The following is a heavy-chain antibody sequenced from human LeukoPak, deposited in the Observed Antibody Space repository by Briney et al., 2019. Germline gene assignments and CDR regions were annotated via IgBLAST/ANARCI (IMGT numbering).Heavy chain of an antibody. CDR3: ARGLARGARGYSYGYFY. Sequence: TGGSLRLSCAAAGCTFSSYWMSWVRQAPGKGLEWVANIKQDGSEKYYVDSVKGRFTISRDNAKNSLYLQMNSLRAEDTAVYYCARGLARGARGYSYGYFYWGQGTLVTVSS. D-gene: IGHD5-18*01. J-gene: IGHJ4*02. CDR2: IKQDGSEK. V-gene: IGHV3-7*01. CDR1: GCTFSSYW.